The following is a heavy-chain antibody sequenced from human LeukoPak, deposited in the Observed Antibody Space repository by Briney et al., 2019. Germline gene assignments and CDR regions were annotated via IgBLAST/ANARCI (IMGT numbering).Heavy chain of an antibody. CDR3: AKFRYHSNDNNYLDFNY. J-gene: IGHJ4*02. Sequence: PGGSLRLSCAASGFTFSSYAMSWVRQAPGKGLEWVSAISGSGGSAYSADSVKGRFTISRDNSKNTLYLQMNSLRAEDTAIYYCAKFRYHSNDNNYLDFNYWGQGTLVTVSS. D-gene: IGHD3-22*01. CDR1: GFTFSSYA. CDR2: ISGSGGSA. V-gene: IGHV3-23*01.